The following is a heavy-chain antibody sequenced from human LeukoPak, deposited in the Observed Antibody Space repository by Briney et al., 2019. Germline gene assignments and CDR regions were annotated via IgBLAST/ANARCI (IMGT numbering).Heavy chain of an antibody. CDR2: INPNSGGT. V-gene: IGHV1-2*02. Sequence: GAAVKVSCKASGYTFTGYFMHWVRQAPGQGPKWMGWINPNSGGTNYAQKFQGRVTMTRDTSINTTYMELSRLKSDDTAVYYCARDVRRNNSSHIDCWGQGALVTVSS. CDR1: GYTFTGYF. J-gene: IGHJ4*02. CDR3: ARDVRRNNSSHIDC. D-gene: IGHD6-13*01.